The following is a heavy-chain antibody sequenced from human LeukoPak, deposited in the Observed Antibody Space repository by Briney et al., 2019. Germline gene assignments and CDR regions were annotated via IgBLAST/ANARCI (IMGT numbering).Heavy chain of an antibody. CDR3: ARVNDCSGGSCYPDFDY. CDR1: GGTFSSYA. Sequence: SGKVSCKASGGTFSSYAISWVRQAPGQGLEWMGGIIPIFGTANYAQKFQGRVTITADESTSTAYMELSSLRSEDTAVYYCARVNDCSGGSCYPDFDYWGQGTLVTVSS. J-gene: IGHJ4*02. D-gene: IGHD2-15*01. CDR2: IIPIFGTA. V-gene: IGHV1-69*01.